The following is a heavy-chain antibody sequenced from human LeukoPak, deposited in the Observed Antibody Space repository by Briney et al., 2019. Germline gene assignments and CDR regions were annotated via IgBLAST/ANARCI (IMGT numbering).Heavy chain of an antibody. CDR3: ARRGVGATLPFDY. CDR2: INHSGST. D-gene: IGHD1-26*01. V-gene: IGHV4-34*01. Sequence: RASETLSLTCAVYGGSFSGYYWSWIRQPPGKGLEWIGEINHSGSTNYNPSLKSRVTISVDTSKNQFSLKLSSVTAADTVVYYCARRGVGATLPFDYWGQGTLVTVSS. CDR1: GGSFSGYY. J-gene: IGHJ4*02.